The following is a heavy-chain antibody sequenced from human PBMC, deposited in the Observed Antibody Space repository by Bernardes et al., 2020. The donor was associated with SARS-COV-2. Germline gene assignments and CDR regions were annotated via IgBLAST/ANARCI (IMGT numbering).Heavy chain of an antibody. V-gene: IGHV4-34*01. Sequence: SETLYLTCAVYGGSFSGYYWSWIRQPPGKGLEWIGEINHSGSTNYNPSLKSRVTISVDTSKNQCSLNLSSVTAADTAVYFCARGEDSKRSAYWGQGTLVTVSS. CDR2: INHSGST. CDR1: GGSFSGYY. CDR3: ARGEDSKRSAY. J-gene: IGHJ4*02.